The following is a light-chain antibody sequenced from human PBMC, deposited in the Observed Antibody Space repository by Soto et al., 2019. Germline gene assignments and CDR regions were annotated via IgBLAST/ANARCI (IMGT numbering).Light chain of an antibody. CDR1: HTFSSC. CDR3: QQTYSPPFT. Sequence: DIQMTHSPSSLSASVGDRVTITCRASHTFSSCLNWYQQKRGKPPTLLIYGAFNLRSGVPSRFAGSGGGAEFRLTIHSLQPGHGAPYYCQQTYSPPFTFGQGTSLELK. CDR2: GAF. V-gene: IGKV1-39*01. J-gene: IGKJ2*01.